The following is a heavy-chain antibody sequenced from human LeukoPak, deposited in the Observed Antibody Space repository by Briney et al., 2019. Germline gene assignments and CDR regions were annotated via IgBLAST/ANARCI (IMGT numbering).Heavy chain of an antibody. D-gene: IGHD3-10*01. J-gene: IGHJ5*02. CDR2: INHSGST. Sequence: SETLSLTCAVYGGSFSGYYWRWIRQPPGKGLEWIGEINHSGSTNYNPSLKSRVTISVDTSKNQFSLKLSSVTAADTAVYYCARGRPVLLWFGEPSNWFDPWGQGTLVTVSS. CDR3: ARGRPVLLWFGEPSNWFDP. CDR1: GGSFSGYY. V-gene: IGHV4-34*01.